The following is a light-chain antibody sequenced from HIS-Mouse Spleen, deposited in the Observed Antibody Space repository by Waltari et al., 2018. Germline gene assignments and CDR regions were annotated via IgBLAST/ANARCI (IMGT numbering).Light chain of an antibody. Sequence: SYELTQPPSVSVSPGQTARITCSGDALPKQYAYWYQQKPGQAPVLVIYKDRERPSGIPERFPGSSSGTTVTLTISGVQAEDEADYYCQSADSSGTGWVFGGGTKLTVL. CDR3: QSADSSGTGWV. CDR2: KDR. V-gene: IGLV3-25*03. J-gene: IGLJ3*02. CDR1: ALPKQY.